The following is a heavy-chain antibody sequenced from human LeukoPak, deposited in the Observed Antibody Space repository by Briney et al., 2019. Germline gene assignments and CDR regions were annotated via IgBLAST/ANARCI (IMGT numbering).Heavy chain of an antibody. CDR1: GDSISSYY. J-gene: IGHJ4*02. CDR2: INYSGST. V-gene: IGHV4-59*01. D-gene: IGHD6-19*01. CDR3: ARGAGWYNY. Sequence: PSETLSLTCTVSGDSISSYYWSWIRQPPGKGLGWIGFINYSGSTTYNPSLKNRVTISGDTSKNQFSLKVNSVTAADTAVYYCARGAGWYNYWGQGTLVTVSS.